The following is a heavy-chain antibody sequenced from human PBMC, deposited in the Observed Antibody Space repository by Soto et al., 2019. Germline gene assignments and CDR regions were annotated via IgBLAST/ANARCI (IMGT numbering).Heavy chain of an antibody. CDR3: ARDPYYYGSGSYHIYYYYGMDV. V-gene: IGHV3-30-3*01. CDR1: GFTFSSYA. J-gene: IGHJ6*02. D-gene: IGHD3-10*01. CDR2: ISYDGSNK. Sequence: PGGSLRLSCAASGFTFSSYAMHWVRQAPGKGLEWVAVISYDGSNKYYADSVKGRFTISRDNSKNTLYLQMNSLRAEDTAVYYCARDPYYYGSGSYHIYYYYGMDVWGQGTTVTVSS.